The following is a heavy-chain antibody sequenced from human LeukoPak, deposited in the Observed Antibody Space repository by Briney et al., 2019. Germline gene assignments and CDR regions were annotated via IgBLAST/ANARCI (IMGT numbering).Heavy chain of an antibody. CDR3: ASGYNNVAFEY. V-gene: IGHV3-11*04. J-gene: IGHJ4*02. Sequence: GGSLRLSCAASGFIFSDYYMSWIRQAPGKGLDWVSYITDSGSTIYYADSVKGRFTISRDNAKNSLYPQMNSLRAEDTAVYYCASGYNNVAFEYWGQGTLVIVSS. D-gene: IGHD3-10*01. CDR2: ITDSGSTI. CDR1: GFIFSDYY.